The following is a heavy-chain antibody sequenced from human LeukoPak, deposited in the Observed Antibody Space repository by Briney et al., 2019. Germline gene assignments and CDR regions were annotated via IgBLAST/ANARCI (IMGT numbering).Heavy chain of an antibody. CDR3: VKEGPGHNYDDC. V-gene: IGHV3-23*01. J-gene: IGHJ4*02. D-gene: IGHD3-16*01. CDR2: ISGSGGNT. Sequence: TGGSLRLSCAASGFTFSNYATSWVRQAPGKGLEWVSAISGSGGNTYYADSVKGRFIVSRDNSKNTLYLHMTSLGAEDTAVYYCVKEGPGHNYDDCWGQGALVTVSS. CDR1: GFTFSNYA.